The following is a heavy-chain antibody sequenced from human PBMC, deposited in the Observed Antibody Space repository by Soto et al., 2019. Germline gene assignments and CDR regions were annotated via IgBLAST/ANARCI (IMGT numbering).Heavy chain of an antibody. CDR1: GFTFGSYA. D-gene: IGHD2-15*01. V-gene: IGHV3-23*01. J-gene: IGHJ3*02. CDR2: ISGSGGST. Sequence: PGGSLRLSCAASGFTFGSYAMSWVRQAPGKGLEWVSAISGSGGSTYYADSVKGRFTISRDNSKNTLYLQMNSLRAEDTAVYYCAKVGYCSGGSCGRGLSAFDIWGQGTMVTVSS. CDR3: AKVGYCSGGSCGRGLSAFDI.